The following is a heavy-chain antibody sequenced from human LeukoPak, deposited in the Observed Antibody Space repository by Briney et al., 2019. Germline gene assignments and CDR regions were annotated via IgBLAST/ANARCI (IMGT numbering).Heavy chain of an antibody. V-gene: IGHV1-2*02. Sequence: ASVKVSCKASGYTFTGYYMHWVRQAPGQGLEWMGWINPNSGDTNYAQRFQGRVTMTRDTSISTAYMELSRLTSDDTALYYCANLPDNWPFDYWGQGTLVTVSS. CDR2: INPNSGDT. CDR3: ANLPDNWPFDY. D-gene: IGHD1-20*01. J-gene: IGHJ4*02. CDR1: GYTFTGYY.